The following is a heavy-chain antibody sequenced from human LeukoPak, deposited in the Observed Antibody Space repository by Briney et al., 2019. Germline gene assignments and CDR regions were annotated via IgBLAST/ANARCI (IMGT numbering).Heavy chain of an antibody. CDR1: GFSVSSTY. Sequence: GGSLRFSCAASGFSVSSTYMSWVRQAPGKGLEWVSLMYSHGLTSYGDSVRGRFTISRDTSKNTLHLQMNSLRAEDTAIYYCVRDIGSYPPEKWGQGTWSPSPQ. CDR3: VRDIGSYPPEK. J-gene: IGHJ4*02. CDR2: MYSHGLT. D-gene: IGHD1-26*01. V-gene: IGHV3-53*01.